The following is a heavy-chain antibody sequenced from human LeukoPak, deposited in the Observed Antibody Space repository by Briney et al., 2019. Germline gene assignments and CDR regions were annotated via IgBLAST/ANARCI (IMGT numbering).Heavy chain of an antibody. J-gene: IGHJ4*02. CDR1: GYSISSGYY. V-gene: IGHV4-61*01. D-gene: IGHD6-13*01. Sequence: SETLSLTCTVSGYSISSGYYWGWIRQPPGKGLEWIGYIYYSGSTTYNPSLRGRVTMSVDTSKSQFSLKLSSVTAADTAVYYCAGLSRAITTAGSGVWGQGTLVIVSS. CDR3: AGLSRAITTAGSGV. CDR2: IYYSGST.